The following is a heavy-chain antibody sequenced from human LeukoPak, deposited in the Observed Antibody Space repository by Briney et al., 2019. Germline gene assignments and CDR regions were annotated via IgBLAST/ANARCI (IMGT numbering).Heavy chain of an antibody. D-gene: IGHD3-22*01. CDR1: GYSISSGYY. J-gene: IGHJ4*02. CDR2: IYHSGST. Sequence: PAETLSLTCAVSGYSISSGYYWGWIRQPPGKGLEWIGSIYHSGSTYYNPSLKSRVTISVDTSKNQFSLKPSSVTAADTGVYYCARVDTYDYYDSSGSPKRAFDYWGQGTLVTVSS. V-gene: IGHV4-38-2*01. CDR3: ARVDTYDYYDSSGSPKRAFDY.